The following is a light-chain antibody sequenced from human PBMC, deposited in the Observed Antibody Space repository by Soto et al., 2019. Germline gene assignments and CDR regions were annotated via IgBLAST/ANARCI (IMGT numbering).Light chain of an antibody. CDR3: QQRSNWPPVGYT. Sequence: EIVLTQSPGTLSLSPGERATLSCRASQSVSSYLAWYQQKPGQAPRLLIYDASNRATGIPARFSGSGSGTDFTLTISSLEPEDFAVYYCQQRSNWPPVGYTFGQGTKLEIK. CDR1: QSVSSY. V-gene: IGKV3-11*01. CDR2: DAS. J-gene: IGKJ2*01.